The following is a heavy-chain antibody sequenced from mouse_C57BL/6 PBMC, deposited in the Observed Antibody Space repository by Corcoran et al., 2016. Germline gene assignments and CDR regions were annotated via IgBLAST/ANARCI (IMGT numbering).Heavy chain of an antibody. Sequence: QIQLVQSGPELKKPGETVKISCKASGYTFTTYGMSWVKQAPGKGLKWMGWINTYSGVPTYADDFKGRFAFSLETSASTAYLQINNLKNDDTATDFCARGIITTVVAPFDYWGQGTTLTVSS. J-gene: IGHJ2*01. V-gene: IGHV9-3*01. CDR1: GYTFTTYG. CDR2: INTYSGVP. CDR3: ARGIITTVVAPFDY. D-gene: IGHD1-1*01.